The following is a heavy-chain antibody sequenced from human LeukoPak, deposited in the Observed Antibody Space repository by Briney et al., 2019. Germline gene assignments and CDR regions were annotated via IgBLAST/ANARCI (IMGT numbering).Heavy chain of an antibody. V-gene: IGHV3-53*01. CDR3: ASRPDGCSGGSCYSGYYYYYYMDV. D-gene: IGHD2-15*01. CDR2: IYSGGST. Sequence: GGSLRLSCAASGFTVSSNYMSWVRQAPGKGLEWVSVIYSGGSTYYADSVKGRFTISRDNSKNTLYLQMNSLRAEDTAVYYCASRPDGCSGGSCYSGYYYYYYMDVWGKGTTVTVSS. J-gene: IGHJ6*03. CDR1: GFTVSSNY.